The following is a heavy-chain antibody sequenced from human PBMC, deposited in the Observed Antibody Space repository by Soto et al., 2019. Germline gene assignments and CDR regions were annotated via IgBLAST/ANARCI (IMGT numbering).Heavy chain of an antibody. CDR1: GYTFTSYG. V-gene: IGHV1-18*01. D-gene: IGHD3-3*01. Sequence: GASVKVSCKASGYTFTSYGISWVRQAPGQGLEWMGWISAYNGNTNHAQKLQGRVTMTTDTPTSTAYMELRSLRSDDTAVYYWARHCPYYDFWPVRSPYYYGMDVWGQGTTVTVSS. J-gene: IGHJ6*02. CDR3: ARHCPYYDFWPVRSPYYYGMDV. CDR2: ISAYNGNT.